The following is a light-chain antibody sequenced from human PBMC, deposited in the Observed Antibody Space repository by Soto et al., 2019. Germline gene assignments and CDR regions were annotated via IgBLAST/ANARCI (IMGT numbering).Light chain of an antibody. CDR3: AAWYDSLTGHV. CDR2: TTN. J-gene: IGLJ1*01. Sequence: QSVLTQPHSASGTPGQRVTISCSGSSSNIGTSSVHWFQQLPGTAPKLLISTTNQRPSGVPERFSGSKSGTSASLAISGLQYEYESDYYCAAWYDSLTGHVFGTGTKLTVL. CDR1: SSNIGTSS. V-gene: IGLV1-44*01.